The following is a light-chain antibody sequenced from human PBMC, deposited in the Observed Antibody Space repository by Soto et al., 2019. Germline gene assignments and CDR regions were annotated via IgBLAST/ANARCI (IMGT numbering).Light chain of an antibody. J-gene: IGKJ5*01. CDR2: GAS. CDR1: QKISSRY. Sequence: SVWTQSPAPLSLSPGERATLSCSASQKISSRYLAWYLQKPGQAPRFLIYGASSRATGIPDRFSASGSGTDFTLTISRVEPEDFAVYYCQQYGGTPPITFGQGTRLEI. CDR3: QQYGGTPPIT. V-gene: IGKV3-20*01.